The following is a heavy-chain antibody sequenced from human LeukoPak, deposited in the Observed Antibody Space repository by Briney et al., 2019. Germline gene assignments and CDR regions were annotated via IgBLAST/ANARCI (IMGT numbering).Heavy chain of an antibody. CDR2: IYYTGKT. J-gene: IGHJ4*02. CDR3: ARFVVGKWLINC. V-gene: IGHV4-39*01. D-gene: IGHD6-19*01. CDR1: GVSVTYTNYD. Sequence: AETLSLTCTVSGVSVTYTNYDWGWIGQPPGKGLQWIGVIYYTGKTYYNPSMKSLFTVAVDPSKNQFSLKLSSVTAADTAVYYCARFVVGKWLINCWGQGALVTVSS.